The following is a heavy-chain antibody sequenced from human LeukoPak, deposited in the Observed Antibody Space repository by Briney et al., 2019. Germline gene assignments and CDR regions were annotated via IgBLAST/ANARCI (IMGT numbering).Heavy chain of an antibody. CDR2: IYYSGST. J-gene: IGHJ6*02. V-gene: IGHV4-59*12. Sequence: SETLSLTCTVSGGSISSFYWSWIRQPPGKGLEWIGYIYYSGSTNYNPSLKSRVTMSIDTSKNQFSLKLSSVTAADTAVYYCARVKRFAMDVWGQGTTVTVSS. CDR3: ARVKRFAMDV. D-gene: IGHD3-3*01. CDR1: GGSISSFY.